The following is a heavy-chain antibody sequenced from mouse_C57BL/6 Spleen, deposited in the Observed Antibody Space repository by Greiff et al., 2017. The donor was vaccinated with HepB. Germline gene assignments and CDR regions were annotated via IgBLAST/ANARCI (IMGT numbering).Heavy chain of an antibody. CDR2: IRNKANGYTT. Sequence: EVQGVESGGGLVQPGGSLSLSCAASGFTFTDYYMSWVRQPPGKALEWLGFIRNKANGYTTEYSASVKGRFTISRDNSQSILYLQMNALRAEDSATYYCARYGATVVPYYFDYWGQGSTLTVSS. D-gene: IGHD1-1*01. J-gene: IGHJ2*01. V-gene: IGHV7-3*01. CDR1: GFTFTDYY. CDR3: ARYGATVVPYYFDY.